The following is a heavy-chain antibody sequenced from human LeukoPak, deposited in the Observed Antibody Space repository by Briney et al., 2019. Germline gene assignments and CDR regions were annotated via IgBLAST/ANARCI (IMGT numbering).Heavy chain of an antibody. J-gene: IGHJ4*02. CDR1: GGTFSSYA. CDR2: MNPNSGNT. CDR3: ARGGKIYSSSSNDY. V-gene: IGHV1-8*02. D-gene: IGHD6-13*01. Sequence: GASVKVSCKASGGTFSSYAISWVRQATGQGLEWMGWMNPNSGNTGYAQKFQGRVTMTRNTSISTAYMELSSLRSEDTAVYYCARGGKIYSSSSNDYWGQGTLVTVSS.